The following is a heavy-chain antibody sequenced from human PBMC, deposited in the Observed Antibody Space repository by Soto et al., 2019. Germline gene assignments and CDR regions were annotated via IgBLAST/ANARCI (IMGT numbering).Heavy chain of an antibody. CDR3: GGDHWGARGSAAAGRDY. CDR1: GFTFNSYT. Sequence: GGSLRLSCAASGFTFNSYTMTWVRQAPGKGLEWVSVISGSGSNTYYADSVKGRFTISRDNSINTLYLRMNSLRAEDTAVYFCGGDHWGARGSAAAGRDYWGQGTLVTVSS. D-gene: IGHD6-13*01. J-gene: IGHJ4*02. CDR2: ISGSGSNT. V-gene: IGHV3-23*01.